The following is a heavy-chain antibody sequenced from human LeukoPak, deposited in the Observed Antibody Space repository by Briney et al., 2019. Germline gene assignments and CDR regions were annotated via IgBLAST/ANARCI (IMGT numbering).Heavy chain of an antibody. CDR1: GFTFSTYW. CDR3: ARERVGATYWFDP. Sequence: GGSLRLSCAASGFTFSTYWMGWVRQAPGKGLEWVANIKQDGSEKYYVDSVKGRFTISRDNAKNSLFLQMDSLRAEDTAVYYCARERVGATYWFDPWGQGTLVTVSS. CDR2: IKQDGSEK. J-gene: IGHJ5*02. V-gene: IGHV3-7*01. D-gene: IGHD1-26*01.